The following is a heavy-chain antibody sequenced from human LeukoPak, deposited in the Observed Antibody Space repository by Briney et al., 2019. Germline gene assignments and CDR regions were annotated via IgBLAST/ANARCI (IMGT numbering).Heavy chain of an antibody. J-gene: IGHJ4*02. Sequence: GGSLRLSCAASGFTFSRYWMHWVRQAPGKGLMWVSRISPDGSTTLYADSVKGRFTISRDNAENTVYLQMNSLRVEDTAVYYCARDFSPDGYSYGYSFDYWGQGTLVTVSS. V-gene: IGHV3-74*03. CDR3: ARDFSPDGYSYGYSFDY. CDR1: GFTFSRYW. D-gene: IGHD5-18*01. CDR2: ISPDGSTT.